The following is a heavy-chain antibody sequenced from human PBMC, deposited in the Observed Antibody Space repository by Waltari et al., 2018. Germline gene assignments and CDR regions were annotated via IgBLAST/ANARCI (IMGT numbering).Heavy chain of an antibody. CDR1: GYSFTNYA. D-gene: IGHD2-2*01. J-gene: IGHJ5*02. V-gene: IGHV7-4-1*02. CDR2: ITTNTENP. Sequence: QVQLVQSGSEWKKPGASVQVSCKAYGYSFTNYAINWVRQAPGQGLELMGWITTNTENPTYTQGFTRRFVFSLDTSVSTAYLQINDLKAEDTAIYYCAREVVPAAKIVVNWFDPWGRGTQVTVSS. CDR3: AREVVPAAKIVVNWFDP.